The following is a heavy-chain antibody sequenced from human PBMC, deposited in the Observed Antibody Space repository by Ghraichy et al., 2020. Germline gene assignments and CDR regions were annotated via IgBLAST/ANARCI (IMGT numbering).Heavy chain of an antibody. D-gene: IGHD1-14*01. CDR2: ISSSGSTI. V-gene: IGHV3-48*03. J-gene: IGHJ5*02. CDR1: GFTFSSYE. CDR3: ARGGSSFDNWFDP. Sequence: GGSLRLSCAASGFTFSSYEMNWVRQAPGKGLEWVSYISSSGSTIYYADSVKGRFTISRDNAKNSLYLQMNSLRAEDTAVYYCARGGSSFDNWFDPWGQGTLVTVSS.